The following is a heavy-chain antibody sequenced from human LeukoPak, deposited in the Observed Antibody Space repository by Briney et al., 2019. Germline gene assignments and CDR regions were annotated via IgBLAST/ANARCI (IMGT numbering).Heavy chain of an antibody. D-gene: IGHD4-11*01. CDR3: ARVAQGATTENYFYYYMDV. CDR2: ITSRSSHI. V-gene: IGHV3-21*01. CDR1: GFAFNSYT. J-gene: IGHJ6*03. Sequence: GGSLRLSCEASGFAFNSYTITWVRQAPGKGLESVSSITSRSSHIYIAGSVKGRFTISRDNAKNSLFLQMSSLIVEDTAVYYCARVAQGATTENYFYYYMDVWGKGTTVTISS.